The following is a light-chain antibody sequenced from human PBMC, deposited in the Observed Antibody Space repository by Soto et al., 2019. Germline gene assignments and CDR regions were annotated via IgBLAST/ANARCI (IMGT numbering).Light chain of an antibody. CDR1: QSVSSSY. CDR3: QQYGSSPCT. CDR2: GAS. Sequence: EIVLTQSPGTLSLSPGERATLSCRASQSVSSSYLAWYQQKPGQAPRLLIYGASSRATGIPDRFSGSGSGTDFTRTISRLEPEDLAVYYCQQYGSSPCTFGQGTKVEIK. J-gene: IGKJ1*01. V-gene: IGKV3-20*01.